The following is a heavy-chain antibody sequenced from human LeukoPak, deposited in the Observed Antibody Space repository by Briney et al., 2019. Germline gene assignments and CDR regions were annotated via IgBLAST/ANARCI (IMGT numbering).Heavy chain of an antibody. CDR1: GFTFSSYS. D-gene: IGHD4-17*01. J-gene: IGHJ3*02. V-gene: IGHV3-21*01. CDR3: ARDRENHYGDDAFDI. CDR2: IGSSSSYI. Sequence: PGGSLRLSCAASGFTFSSYSMNWVRQAPGKGLEWVSSIGSSSSYIYYADSVKGRFTISRDNAKNSLYLQMNSLRAEDTAVYYCARDRENHYGDDAFDIWGQGTMVTVSS.